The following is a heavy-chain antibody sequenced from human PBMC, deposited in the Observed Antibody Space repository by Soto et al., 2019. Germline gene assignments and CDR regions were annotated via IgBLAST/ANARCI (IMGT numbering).Heavy chain of an antibody. J-gene: IGHJ3*02. Sequence: GASVQVSCKASGGTFSSYAISWVRQAPGQGLEWRGGIIPIFGTANYAQKFQGRVTSTADEATSQAYMELSSLRSEDTAVYYCARVTMIVVDLGENGAFDIWGQGTMVTVSS. CDR3: ARVTMIVVDLGENGAFDI. CDR1: GGTFSSYA. V-gene: IGHV1-69*13. CDR2: IIPIFGTA. D-gene: IGHD3-22*01.